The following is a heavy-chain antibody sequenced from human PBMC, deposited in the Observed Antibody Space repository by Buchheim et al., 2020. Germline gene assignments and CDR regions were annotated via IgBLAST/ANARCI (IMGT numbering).Heavy chain of an antibody. CDR3: ARERYSSGWSDY. V-gene: IGHV4-59*01. CDR2: IYYSGST. D-gene: IGHD6-19*01. J-gene: IGHJ4*02. Sequence: QVQLQESGPGLVKPSETLSLTCTVSGGSISSYYWSWIRQPPGKGLEWIGYIYYSGSTNYNPSLKSRVTISVDTSKNQFSLKLGSVTAADTAVYYCARERYSSGWSDYWGQGTL. CDR1: GGSISSYY.